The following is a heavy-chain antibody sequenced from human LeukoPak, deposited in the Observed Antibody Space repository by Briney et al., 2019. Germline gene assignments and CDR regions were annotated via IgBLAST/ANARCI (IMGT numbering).Heavy chain of an antibody. CDR2: ISGSGGGT. D-gene: IGHD3-22*01. V-gene: IGHV3-23*01. CDR3: AEVYYDSSGYLWPPFDY. J-gene: IGHJ4*02. Sequence: PGGSLRLSCAASGFTFSSYGMSWVRQAPGKGLEWVSAISGSGGGTYYADSVKGRFTISRDNSKNTLYLQMNSLRAEDTAVYYCAEVYYDSSGYLWPPFDYWGQGTLVTVSS. CDR1: GFTFSSYG.